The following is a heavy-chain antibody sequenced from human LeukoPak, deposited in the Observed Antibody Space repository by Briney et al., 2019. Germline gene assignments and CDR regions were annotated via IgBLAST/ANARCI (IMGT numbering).Heavy chain of an antibody. CDR1: GFTFSSYS. D-gene: IGHD6-13*01. CDR2: ISSSSSYI. J-gene: IGHJ5*02. Sequence: GGSLRLSCAASGFTFSSYSMNWVRQAPGKGLEWVSSISSSSSYIYYADSVKGRFTISRANAKNSLYLQMNSLRAEDTAVYYCARSVWTQPRQLDRRFDPWGQGTLVTVSS. CDR3: ARSVWTQPRQLDRRFDP. V-gene: IGHV3-21*01.